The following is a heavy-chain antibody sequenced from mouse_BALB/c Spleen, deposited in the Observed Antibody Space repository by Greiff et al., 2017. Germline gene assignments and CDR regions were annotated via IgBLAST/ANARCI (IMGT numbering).Heavy chain of an antibody. CDR2: IWAGGST. CDR1: GFSLTSYG. Sequence: VQLVESGPGLVAPSQSLSITCTVSGFSLTSYGVHWVRQPPGKGLEWLGVIWAGGSTNYNSALMSRLSISKDNSKSQVFLKMNSLQTDDTAMYYCARESYAGAWFAYWGQGNRVTVSA. J-gene: IGHJ3*01. D-gene: IGHD2-12*01. CDR3: ARESYAGAWFAY. V-gene: IGHV2-9*02.